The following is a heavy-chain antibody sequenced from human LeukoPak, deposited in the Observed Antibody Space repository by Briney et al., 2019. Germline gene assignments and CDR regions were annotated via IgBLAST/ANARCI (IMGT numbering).Heavy chain of an antibody. CDR1: GFTFSSYA. Sequence: GGSLRLSCAASGFTFSSYAMSWVRQAPGKGLEWVSAISGSGGSTYYADSVKGQLTISRDNSKNTVYLQMNSLRAEDTAVYYCAKGARLRLGEDFDYWGQGTLVTVSS. V-gene: IGHV3-23*01. J-gene: IGHJ4*02. CDR3: AKGARLRLGEDFDY. CDR2: ISGSGGST. D-gene: IGHD3-16*01.